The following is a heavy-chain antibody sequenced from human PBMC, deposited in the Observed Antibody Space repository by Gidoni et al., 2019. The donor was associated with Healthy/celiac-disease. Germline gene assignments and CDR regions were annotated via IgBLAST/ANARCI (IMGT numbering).Heavy chain of an antibody. J-gene: IGHJ4*02. V-gene: IGHV3-33*01. D-gene: IGHD1-7*01. CDR3: AREGTGTTGFHFDY. CDR1: GFTSSSYG. CDR2: IGYDEINK. Sequence: QVQPVASGGAGVQPGRSPRLSCAASGFTSSSYGMHWVRQAPGKGRAGVAVIGYDEINKYCADSVKGRFTISRDNSKNTLYLQMNSLRAEDTAVYYCAREGTGTTGFHFDYWGQGTLVTVSS.